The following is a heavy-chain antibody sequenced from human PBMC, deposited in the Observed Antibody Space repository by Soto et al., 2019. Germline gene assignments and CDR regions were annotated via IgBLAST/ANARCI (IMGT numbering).Heavy chain of an antibody. D-gene: IGHD6-19*01. CDR2: IFSNDEK. V-gene: IGHV2-26*01. Sequence: QVTLKESGPVLVKPTETLTLTCTVSGFSLSNARMGVSWIRQPPGKALEWLAHIFSNDEKSYSTSLKSRLTISKDTSKSQVVLTMTNMDPVDTATYYCARIPYSSGWYPPPLDYWCQGTLVTVSS. CDR3: ARIPYSSGWYPPPLDY. CDR1: GFSLSNARMG. J-gene: IGHJ4*02.